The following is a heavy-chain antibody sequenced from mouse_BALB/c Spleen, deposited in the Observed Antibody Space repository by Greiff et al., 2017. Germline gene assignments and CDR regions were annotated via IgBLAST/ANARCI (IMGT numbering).Heavy chain of an antibody. V-gene: IGHV5-17*02. Sequence: EVKLMESGGGLVQPGGSRKLSCAASGFTFSSFGMHWVRQAPEKGLEWVAYISSGSSTIYYADTVKGRFTISRDNPKNTLFLQMTSLRSEDTAMYYCARGGGRYFDYWGQGTTLTVSS. CDR1: GFTFSSFG. CDR2: ISSGSSTI. CDR3: ARGGGRYFDY. J-gene: IGHJ2*01.